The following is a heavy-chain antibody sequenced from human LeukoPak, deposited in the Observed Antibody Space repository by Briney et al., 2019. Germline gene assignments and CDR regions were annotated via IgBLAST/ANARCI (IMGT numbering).Heavy chain of an antibody. CDR3: AKAKDYDSYFDY. Sequence: PGGSLRLSCAASGFTFSSSSMTWVRQAPGEGLEWVSVISDGGSTYYADSVKGRFTISRDNAKNSLYLQMNSLRAEDTALYYCAKAKDYDSYFDYWGQGTLVTVSS. V-gene: IGHV3-23*01. J-gene: IGHJ4*02. CDR1: GFTFSSSS. D-gene: IGHD3-22*01. CDR2: ISDGGST.